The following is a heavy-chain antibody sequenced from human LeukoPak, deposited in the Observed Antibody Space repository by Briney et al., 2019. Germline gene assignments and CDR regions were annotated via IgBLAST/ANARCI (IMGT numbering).Heavy chain of an antibody. J-gene: IGHJ3*02. CDR3: AITHANNAFDI. Sequence: ASVKVSCKASGYTFTYNYIHWVRQAPGQGLEWMGRINPNTGGTNSAQNFQARLTMTRDTSISTAYMELSRLRSDDTAMYYCAITHANNAFDIWGQGTMVTVSS. V-gene: IGHV1-2*06. D-gene: IGHD2/OR15-2a*01. CDR1: GYTFTYNY. CDR2: INPNTGGT.